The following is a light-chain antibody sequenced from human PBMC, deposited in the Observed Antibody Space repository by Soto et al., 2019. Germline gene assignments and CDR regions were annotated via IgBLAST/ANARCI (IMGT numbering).Light chain of an antibody. CDR3: RSYTSSSTLHWV. V-gene: IGLV2-14*01. Sequence: QSALTQPASVSGSPGQSITISCTGTSSDVGGYNYVSWYQQHPGKAPKLMIYEVSNRPSGVSNRFSGSKSGNTASLTISGLQAEDEADYYCRSYTSSSTLHWVFGGGTKLTVL. CDR1: SSDVGGYNY. CDR2: EVS. J-gene: IGLJ3*02.